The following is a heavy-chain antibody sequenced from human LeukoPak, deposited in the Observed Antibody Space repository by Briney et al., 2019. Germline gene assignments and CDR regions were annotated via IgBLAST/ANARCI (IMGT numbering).Heavy chain of an antibody. CDR1: GFTFSSYA. CDR2: ISGSGGST. CDR3: ARGLWFGESRPSDY. D-gene: IGHD3-10*01. J-gene: IGHJ4*02. Sequence: PGGSLRLSCAASGFTFSSYAMSWVRQAPGKGLEWVSAISGSGGSTYYADSVKGRFTISRDNSKNTLYLQMNSLRAEDTAVYYCARGLWFGESRPSDYWGQGTLVTVSS. V-gene: IGHV3-23*01.